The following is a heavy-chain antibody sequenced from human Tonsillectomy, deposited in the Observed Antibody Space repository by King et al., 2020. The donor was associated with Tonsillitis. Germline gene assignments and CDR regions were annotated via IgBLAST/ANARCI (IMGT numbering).Heavy chain of an antibody. CDR1: GGSISSDY. CDR3: ARDKGDSSGWYYFDY. CDR2: IYTSGST. V-gene: IGHV4-4*07. Sequence: QVQLQESGPGLVKPSETLSLTCTVSGGSISSDYWSWIRQPAGKGLEWIGRIYTSGSTKYSPSLKSRVTMSVDRSKKQFSLKLSSVTAADTAVYYCARDKGDSSGWYYFDYWGQGPLVTVSS. D-gene: IGHD6-19*01. J-gene: IGHJ4*02.